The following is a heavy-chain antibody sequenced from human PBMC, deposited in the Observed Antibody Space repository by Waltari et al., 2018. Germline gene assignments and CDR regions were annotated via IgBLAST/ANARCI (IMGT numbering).Heavy chain of an antibody. CDR1: GGSFSGYY. CDR3: ARRPSPWGLGWFDP. Sequence: QVQLQQWGAGLLKPSETLSLTCAVYGGSFSGYYWSWIRQPPGKGLEWIGEINHSGSTNYTPSLKSRVTIAVDTSKNQFSLKLSSVTAADTAVYYCARRPSPWGLGWFDPWGQGTLVTVSS. V-gene: IGHV4-34*01. J-gene: IGHJ5*02. CDR2: INHSGST. D-gene: IGHD1-26*01.